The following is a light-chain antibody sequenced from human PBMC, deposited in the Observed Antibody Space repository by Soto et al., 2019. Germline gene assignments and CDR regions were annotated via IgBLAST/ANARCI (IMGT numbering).Light chain of an antibody. CDR1: SSEVGGYNY. Sequence: QSALTQPVSLSGSPGQSITLSCTGTSSEVGGYNYVSWYQQHPGKALKLMIYDVSNRPSGVSNRFSGSKSGNTASLTISGLQAEDEADYYCSSYTSSSTGVFGTGTKVTV. J-gene: IGLJ1*01. CDR3: SSYTSSSTGV. CDR2: DVS. V-gene: IGLV2-14*01.